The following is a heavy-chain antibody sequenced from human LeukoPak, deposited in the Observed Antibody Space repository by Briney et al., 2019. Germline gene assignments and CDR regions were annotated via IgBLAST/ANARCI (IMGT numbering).Heavy chain of an antibody. D-gene: IGHD6-13*01. CDR3: ARMSAAGTSFDY. CDR2: ISSGGSTI. Sequence: PGGSLRLSCAVSGFTFSDYYMSWIRQAPGKGLEWGSYISSGGSTISHADSVKGRFTISRDNAENSLYVQMNSLRGEDTAEYYSARMSAAGTSFDYWGQGPLVTVSS. CDR1: GFTFSDYY. V-gene: IGHV3-11*01. J-gene: IGHJ4*02.